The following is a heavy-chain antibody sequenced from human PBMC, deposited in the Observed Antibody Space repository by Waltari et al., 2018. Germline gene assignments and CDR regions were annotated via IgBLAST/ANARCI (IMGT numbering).Heavy chain of an antibody. Sequence: QLQLQESGPGPGKPSEILSLPCHVSGGSITSTRHYWAWIRQPPGQGREWIATVYYNGATYSSPSLKSRVTVSRDTSKNHLSLKLGSVTAADTAVYYCATYIGASIGTAAFDVWGQGTMVTVSS. CDR3: ATYIGASIGTAAFDV. CDR2: VYYNGAT. D-gene: IGHD5-12*01. CDR1: GGSITSTRHY. V-gene: IGHV4-39*02. J-gene: IGHJ3*01.